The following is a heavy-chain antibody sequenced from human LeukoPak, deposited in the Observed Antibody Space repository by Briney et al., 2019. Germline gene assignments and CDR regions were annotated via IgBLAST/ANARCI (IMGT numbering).Heavy chain of an antibody. CDR2: ISPSGDIT. D-gene: IGHD2-21*01. Sequence: GGSLRLSCAASGFIFSSHGMNWVRQAPGKGLEWVSGISPSGDITYYADSVKGRFTISRDNSKNTLYLQMNRLRAEDAAVYYCAKAPVTTCSGAYCYPFDYWGQGTLVTVSS. J-gene: IGHJ4*02. V-gene: IGHV3-23*01. CDR3: AKAPVTTCSGAYCYPFDY. CDR1: GFIFSSHG.